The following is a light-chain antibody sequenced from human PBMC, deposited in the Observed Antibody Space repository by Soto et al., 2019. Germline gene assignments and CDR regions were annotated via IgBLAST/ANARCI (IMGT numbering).Light chain of an antibody. Sequence: DIQMTQSPSTLSASVGDSVTITCRASQSISSWLAWYQQKPGRAPKLLIYKASSLESGVPSRFSGSGSGTEFTLTISSLQPDDFATYYCQQYNDYPYTFGQGAKLEI. CDR1: QSISSW. V-gene: IGKV1-5*03. CDR3: QQYNDYPYT. CDR2: KAS. J-gene: IGKJ2*01.